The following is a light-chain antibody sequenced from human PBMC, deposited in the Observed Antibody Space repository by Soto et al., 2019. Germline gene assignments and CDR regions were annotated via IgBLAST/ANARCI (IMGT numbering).Light chain of an antibody. V-gene: IGKV3-20*01. CDR2: GAS. CDR3: QQYGSSPTWT. CDR1: QSVSSSY. J-gene: IGKJ1*01. Sequence: EIVMTQSPATLSVSPGEIATLYFRASQSVSSSYLAWYQQKPGQAPGLLIYGASSRATGIPDRFSGSGSGTDFTLTISRLEPEDFAVYYCQQYGSSPTWTFGQGTKVDI.